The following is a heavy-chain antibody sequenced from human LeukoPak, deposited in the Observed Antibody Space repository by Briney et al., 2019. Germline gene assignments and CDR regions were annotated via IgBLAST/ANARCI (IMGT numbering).Heavy chain of an antibody. V-gene: IGHV3-23*01. D-gene: IGHD1-26*01. CDR3: AKDLGSYYGTQY. J-gene: IGHJ4*02. CDR1: GFTFSSYA. Sequence: GGSLRLSCAPSGFTFSSYAMSWGRQSPGKGREWVSSISGSGGSTYYADSVKGRFTISRDNSKNTLYLQMNSLRAEDTAVYYCAKDLGSYYGTQYWSQGTLVPVYS. CDR2: ISGSGGST.